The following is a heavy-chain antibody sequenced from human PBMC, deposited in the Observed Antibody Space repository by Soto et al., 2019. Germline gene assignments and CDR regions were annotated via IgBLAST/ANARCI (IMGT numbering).Heavy chain of an antibody. Sequence: ASVKVSCKASGYTFTGHYIHWVREAPEQGPEWMGEIGPESGATRYAQRFQGRVTMTRDMSITTVYMELNNLSPDDTAVYYCGRGRSGQIVVFYWGQGTPVTVSS. CDR2: IGPESGAT. CDR3: GRGRSGQIVVFY. CDR1: GYTFTGHY. D-gene: IGHD1-26*01. V-gene: IGHV1-2*02. J-gene: IGHJ4*02.